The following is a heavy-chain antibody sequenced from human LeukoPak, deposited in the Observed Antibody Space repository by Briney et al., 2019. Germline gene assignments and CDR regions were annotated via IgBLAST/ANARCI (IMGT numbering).Heavy chain of an antibody. CDR2: INPNSGGT. V-gene: IGHV1-2*02. Sequence: ASVKVSCKASGYTFTGYYMHCVRQAPGQGLEWMGWINPNSGGTNYAQKFQGRVTMTRDTSISTAYMELSRLRSDDTAVYYCARETGREYYYDSSGYYVDDYWGQGTLVTVSS. CDR3: ARETGREYYYDSSGYYVDDY. J-gene: IGHJ4*02. D-gene: IGHD3-22*01. CDR1: GYTFTGYY.